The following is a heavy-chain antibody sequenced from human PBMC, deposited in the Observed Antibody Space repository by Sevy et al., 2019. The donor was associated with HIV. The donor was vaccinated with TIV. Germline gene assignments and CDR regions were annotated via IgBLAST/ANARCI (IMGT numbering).Heavy chain of an antibody. V-gene: IGHV3-30*18. Sequence: GGSLRLSCAASGFTFSTYDIHWVRQAPGKGLEWVAIISYDGNYRDYADSVRGRFSMSRDNSKNTVYLQMNGLSIEDTAVHYWAKNRPPGGSYFSRHAMDVWGRGTTVTVSS. CDR3: AKNRPPGGSYFSRHAMDV. J-gene: IGHJ6*02. CDR2: ISYDGNYR. CDR1: GFTFSTYD. D-gene: IGHD3-16*01.